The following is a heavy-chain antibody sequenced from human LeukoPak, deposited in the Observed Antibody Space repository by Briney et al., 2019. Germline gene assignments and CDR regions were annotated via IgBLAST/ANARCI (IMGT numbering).Heavy chain of an antibody. CDR3: ATSERGGNDY. V-gene: IGHV3-23*01. CDR1: GFTFSSYA. CDR2: IGVSGDNI. D-gene: IGHD3-10*01. J-gene: IGHJ4*02. Sequence: GGSLRLSCAASGFTFSSYAMSWVRQAPGKGLEWVSGIGVSGDNIYYADSVKGRFTISRDNSRNTLVLQMNSLRAEDTALYYCATSERGGNDYWGQGTLVTVSS.